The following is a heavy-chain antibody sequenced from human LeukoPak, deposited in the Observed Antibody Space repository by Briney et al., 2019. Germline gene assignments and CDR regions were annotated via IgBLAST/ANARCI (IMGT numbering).Heavy chain of an antibody. V-gene: IGHV4-59*01. J-gene: IGHJ4*02. CDR2: IYYSGST. D-gene: IGHD2-8*01. CDR3: ARSTYCTNGVCYGVFWG. CDR1: GGSISSYY. Sequence: SGTLSLTCAVSGGSISSYYWSWIRQPPGKGLEWIGYIYYSGSTNYNPSLKSRVTISVDTSKNQFSLKLSSVTAADTAVYYCARSTYCTNGVCYGVFWGWGQGTLVTVSS.